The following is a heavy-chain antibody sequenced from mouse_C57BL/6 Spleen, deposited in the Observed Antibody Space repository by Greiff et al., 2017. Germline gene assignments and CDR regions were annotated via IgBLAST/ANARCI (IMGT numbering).Heavy chain of an antibody. CDR3: ARRGYYYGSSPGAMDY. D-gene: IGHD1-1*01. CDR1: GYTFTGYW. CDR2: ILPGSGST. Sequence: VQLQQSGAELMKPGASVKLSCKATGYTFTGYWIEWVKQRPGHGLEWIGEILPGSGSTNYNEKFKGKATFTADTSSNTAYMQLSSLTTEDSAIYSCARRGYYYGSSPGAMDYWGQGTSVTVSS. V-gene: IGHV1-9*01. J-gene: IGHJ4*01.